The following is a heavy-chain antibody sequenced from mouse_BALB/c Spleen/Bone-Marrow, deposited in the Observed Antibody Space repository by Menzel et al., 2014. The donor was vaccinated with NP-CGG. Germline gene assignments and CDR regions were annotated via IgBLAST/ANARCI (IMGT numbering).Heavy chain of an antibody. V-gene: IGHV1-55*01. CDR3: TRSPITTVVAETMDC. J-gene: IGHJ4*01. CDR2: IYPFSGSS. CDR1: GYTFTSYW. D-gene: IGHD1-1*01. Sequence: VQLQQSGAELVRPGASVKLSCKASGYTFTSYWMRWVKQRPGQGLEWIGNIYPFSGSSNYDEKFKSKATLTVDTSSSTAYMQLISLTSEDSAVYYCTRSPITTVVAETMDCWGQGTSVTVSS.